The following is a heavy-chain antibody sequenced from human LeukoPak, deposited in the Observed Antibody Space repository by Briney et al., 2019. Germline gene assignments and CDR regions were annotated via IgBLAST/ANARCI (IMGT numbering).Heavy chain of an antibody. D-gene: IGHD2-8*01. J-gene: IGHJ4*02. CDR1: GFTFSSYS. Sequence: SRGSLRLSCAASGFTFSSYSMNWVRQAPGKGLEWVSSISSSSSYIYYADPVKGRFTISRDNAKNSLHLQMNSLRAEDTAVYYCARMVGAGYWGQGTLVTVSS. CDR2: ISSSSSYI. CDR3: ARMVGAGY. V-gene: IGHV3-21*01.